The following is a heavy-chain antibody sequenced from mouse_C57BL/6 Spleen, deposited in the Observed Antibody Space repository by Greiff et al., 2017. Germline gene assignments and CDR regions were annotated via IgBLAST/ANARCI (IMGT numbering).Heavy chain of an antibody. Sequence: VQLQQSGPELVKPGASVKISCKASGYTFTDYYMNWVKQSPGKSLEWIGDINPNNGGTSYNQKFKGKATLTVDKSSSTAYMELRSLTSEDSEVYDCARLIVPFDYWGQGTTLTVST. J-gene: IGHJ2*01. D-gene: IGHD6-1*01. CDR2: INPNNGGT. V-gene: IGHV1-26*01. CDR3: ARLIVPFDY. CDR1: GYTFTDYY.